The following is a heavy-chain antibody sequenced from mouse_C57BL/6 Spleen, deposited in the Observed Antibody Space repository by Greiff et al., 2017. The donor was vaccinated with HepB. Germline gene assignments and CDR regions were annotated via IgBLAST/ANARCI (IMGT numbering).Heavy chain of an antibody. CDR2: IDPENGDT. CDR1: GFNIKDDY. Sequence: EVQLQQSGAELVRPGASVKLSCTASGFNIKDDYMHWVKQRPEQGLEWIGWIDPENGDTEYASKFQGKATITADTSSNTAYLQLSSLTSEDTAVSYCTTFATVVALDYWGQGTTLTVSS. D-gene: IGHD1-1*01. CDR3: TTFATVVALDY. J-gene: IGHJ2*01. V-gene: IGHV14-4*01.